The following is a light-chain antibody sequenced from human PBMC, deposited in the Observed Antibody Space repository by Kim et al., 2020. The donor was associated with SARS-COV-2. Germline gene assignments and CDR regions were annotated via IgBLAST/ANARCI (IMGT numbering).Light chain of an antibody. CDR3: QQYFDFPYT. CDR2: AAY. Sequence: SASPGGKVTITCRLTQNIARYLAWFQQRPGKAPQLLIYAAYTLHTGAPSRFSGSGSGTDFTLTINPLQSEDSATYFCQQYFDFPYTFGQGTKLEI. V-gene: IGKV1D-8*02. CDR1: QNIARY. J-gene: IGKJ2*01.